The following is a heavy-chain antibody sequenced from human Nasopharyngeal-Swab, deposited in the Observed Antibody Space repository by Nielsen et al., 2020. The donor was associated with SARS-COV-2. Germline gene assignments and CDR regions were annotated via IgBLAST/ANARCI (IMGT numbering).Heavy chain of an antibody. V-gene: IGHV3-21*01. CDR3: ARGCVLIGPSCYYYGMDV. Sequence: GESLKISCAASGFTFSSYSMNWVSQAPGKGLEWVSSISSSSSYIYYADSVKGRFTISRDNAKNSLYLQMNSLRAEDTAVYYCARGCVLIGPSCYYYGMDVWGQGTTVTVSS. D-gene: IGHD3-9*01. CDR1: GFTFSSYS. J-gene: IGHJ6*02. CDR2: ISSSSSYI.